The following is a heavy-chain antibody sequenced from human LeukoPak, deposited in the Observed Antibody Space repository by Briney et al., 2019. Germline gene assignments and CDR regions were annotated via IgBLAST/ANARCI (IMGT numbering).Heavy chain of an antibody. CDR2: ISAYNGNT. D-gene: IGHD2-15*01. CDR3: ARAIRAWSEVDY. Sequence: ASVKVSCKASGYTFTSYGISWVRQAPGQGLERMGWISAYNGNTNYAQKLQGRVTMTTDTSTSTAYMELRSLRSDDTAVYYCARAIRAWSEVDYWGQGTLVTVSS. CDR1: GYTFTSYG. V-gene: IGHV1-18*01. J-gene: IGHJ4*02.